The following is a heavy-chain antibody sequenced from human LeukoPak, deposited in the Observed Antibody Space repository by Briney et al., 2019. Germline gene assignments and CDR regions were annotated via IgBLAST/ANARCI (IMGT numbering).Heavy chain of an antibody. CDR1: GGSFSGCY. V-gene: IGHV4-34*01. CDR3: ARKNGYYGSGSSAHYYYYYGMDV. J-gene: IGHJ6*02. D-gene: IGHD3-10*01. Sequence: SETLSLTCAVYGGSFSGCYWSWIRQPPGKGLEWIGEINHSGSTNYNPSLKSRVTISVDTSENQFSLKLSSVTAADTAVYYCARKNGYYGSGSSAHYYYYYGMDVWGQGTTVTVSS. CDR2: INHSGST.